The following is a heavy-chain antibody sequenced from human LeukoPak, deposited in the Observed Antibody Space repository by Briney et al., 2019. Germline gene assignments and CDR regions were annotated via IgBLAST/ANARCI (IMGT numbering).Heavy chain of an antibody. CDR1: GYTFTGYY. J-gene: IGHJ4*02. CDR2: INPNSGGT. V-gene: IGHV1-2*02. CDR3: ARDWDSESYPADY. Sequence: ASVKVSCKASGYTFTGYYMHWVRQAPGQGLEWMGWINPNSGGTNYAQKFQGRVTMTRDTSISTAYMELSRLRSDDTAVYYCARDWDSESYPADYWGQGTLVTVSS. D-gene: IGHD1-26*01.